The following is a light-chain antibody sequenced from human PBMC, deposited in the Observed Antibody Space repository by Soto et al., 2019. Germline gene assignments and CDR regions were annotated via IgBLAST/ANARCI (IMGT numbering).Light chain of an antibody. CDR3: CSYTALSTVV. Sequence: QSVLTQPASVSGSPGQSITISCTGTSSDVGGYNHVSWYQHSPGKAPKLILFAVSNRPSGVAHRFSGFKSGNTASLTISGVLAEDEADYYCCSYTALSTVVFGGGTKVTVL. CDR2: AVS. J-gene: IGLJ2*01. V-gene: IGLV2-14*01. CDR1: SSDVGGYNH.